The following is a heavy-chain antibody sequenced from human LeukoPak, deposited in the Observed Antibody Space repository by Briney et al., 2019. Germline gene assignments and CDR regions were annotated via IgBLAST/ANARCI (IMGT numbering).Heavy chain of an antibody. CDR3: VRTPTTVTTMSE. CDR1: GYTFTSYD. CDR2: MNPNSGNT. V-gene: IGHV1-8*01. D-gene: IGHD4-17*01. Sequence: ASVKVSCKASGYTFTSYDINWVRQATGQGLEWMGWMNPNSGNTGYAQKFQGRVTMTRNTSISTAYMELSSLRSEDTAVYYCVRTPTTVTTMSEWGQGTLVTVSS. J-gene: IGHJ4*02.